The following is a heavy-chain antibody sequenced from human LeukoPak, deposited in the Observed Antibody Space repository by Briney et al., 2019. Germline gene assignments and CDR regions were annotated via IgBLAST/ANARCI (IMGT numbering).Heavy chain of an antibody. CDR2: IYTSGST. Sequence: PSETLSLTCTVSGGSISSYYWSWIRQPAGKGLEWIGRIYTSGSTNYNPSLKSRVTMSVDTAKNQFSLKLSSVTAADTAVYYCVREAGARRGYYYGSGKYNWFDPWGQGTLVTVSS. CDR1: GGSISSYY. J-gene: IGHJ5*02. D-gene: IGHD3-10*01. CDR3: VREAGARRGYYYGSGKYNWFDP. V-gene: IGHV4-4*07.